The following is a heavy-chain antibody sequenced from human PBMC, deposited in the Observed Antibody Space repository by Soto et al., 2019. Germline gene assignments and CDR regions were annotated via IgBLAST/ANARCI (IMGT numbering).Heavy chain of an antibody. CDR1: GGSISTGGYY. D-gene: IGHD4-17*01. CDR2: IYHSGMT. V-gene: IGHV4-31*03. Sequence: QVQLQESGPGLVKPSQTLSLTCTVSGGSISTGGYYWSWIRQHPGRGLEWIGYIYHSGMTFSNPSLQSRVAISIATSENQFSLKLCSVTAEDTAVYYCATVRWELHDAFDIWGHGTMVSVSS. CDR3: ATVRWELHDAFDI. J-gene: IGHJ3*02.